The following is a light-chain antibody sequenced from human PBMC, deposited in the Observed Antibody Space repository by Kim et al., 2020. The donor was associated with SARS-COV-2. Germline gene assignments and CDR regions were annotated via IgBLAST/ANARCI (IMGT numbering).Light chain of an antibody. V-gene: IGKV3-20*01. CDR3: QQYGNSPHT. J-gene: IGKJ1*01. CDR2: GAS. Sequence: PGERATLPCRASQSVSSSYLAWYQRKPGQAPRLLIYGASSRATGVPDRFSGSGSGTDFTLTITRLEPEDFAVYYCQQYGNSPHTFGQGTKVDIK. CDR1: QSVSSSY.